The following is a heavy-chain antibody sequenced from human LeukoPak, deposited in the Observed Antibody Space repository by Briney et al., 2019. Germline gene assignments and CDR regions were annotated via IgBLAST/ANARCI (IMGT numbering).Heavy chain of an antibody. J-gene: IGHJ6*03. Sequence: PGGSLRLSCAASGFPFSSYSMNWVRQAPGKGLEWVSSISSSSSYIYYADSVKGRFTISRDNAKNSLYLQMNSLRAEDTAVYYCARDRREMATVWVQIYYMDVWGKGTTVTVSS. D-gene: IGHD5-24*01. CDR3: ARDRREMATVWVQIYYMDV. CDR1: GFPFSSYS. CDR2: ISSSSSYI. V-gene: IGHV3-21*01.